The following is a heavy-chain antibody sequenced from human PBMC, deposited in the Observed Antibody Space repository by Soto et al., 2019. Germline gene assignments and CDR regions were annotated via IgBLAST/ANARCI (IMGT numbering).Heavy chain of an antibody. CDR2: TIPILGIA. J-gene: IGHJ4*02. D-gene: IGHD5-18*01. Sequence: SVKVSCKASGGTFSSYTISWVRQAPGQGLEWMGRTIPILGIANYAQKFQGRVTITADKSTSTAYMELSSLRSEDTAVYYCARDTAMAKRYFDYWGQGTLVTVSS. V-gene: IGHV1-69*04. CDR3: ARDTAMAKRYFDY. CDR1: GGTFSSYT.